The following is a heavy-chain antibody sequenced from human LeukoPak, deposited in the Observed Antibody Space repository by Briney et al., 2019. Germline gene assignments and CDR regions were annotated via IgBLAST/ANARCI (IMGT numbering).Heavy chain of an antibody. D-gene: IGHD3-22*01. Sequence: GGSLRLSCAASGFTLDDYAMHWVRQAPGKGWEWASGIGWNSGNIGYADSVKGRFTISRDNAKNSLYLQMNSLRAEDTALYYCAKDTSDYYDSSAPLGYWGQGTLVTVSS. CDR1: GFTLDDYA. V-gene: IGHV3-9*01. J-gene: IGHJ4*02. CDR3: AKDTSDYYDSSAPLGY. CDR2: IGWNSGNI.